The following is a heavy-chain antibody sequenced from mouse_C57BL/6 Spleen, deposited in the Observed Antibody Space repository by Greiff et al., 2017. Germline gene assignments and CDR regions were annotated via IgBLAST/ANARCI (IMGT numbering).Heavy chain of an antibody. CDR3: AREDTYAMDY. J-gene: IGHJ4*01. Sequence: EVKLVESGGGLVQPGGSLKLSCAASGFTFSDYGMAWVRQAPRKGPEWVAFISNLAYSIYYADTVTGRFTISRENAKNTLYLEMSSLRSEDTAMYYCAREDTYAMDYWGQGTSVTVSS. CDR2: ISNLAYSI. D-gene: IGHD3-3*01. V-gene: IGHV5-15*01. CDR1: GFTFSDYG.